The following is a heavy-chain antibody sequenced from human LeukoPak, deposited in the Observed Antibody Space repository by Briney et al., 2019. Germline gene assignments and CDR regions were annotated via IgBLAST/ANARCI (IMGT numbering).Heavy chain of an antibody. J-gene: IGHJ5*02. CDR1: GYSISSGYY. V-gene: IGHV4-38-2*01. Sequence: SETLSLTCAVSGYSISSGYYWGWTRQPPGKGLEWIGSIYHSGSTNYNPSLKSRVTISVDTSKNQFSLKLSSVTAADTAVYYCARGVGAAAEHWFDPWGQGTLVTVSS. CDR2: IYHSGST. CDR3: ARGVGAAAEHWFDP. D-gene: IGHD6-13*01.